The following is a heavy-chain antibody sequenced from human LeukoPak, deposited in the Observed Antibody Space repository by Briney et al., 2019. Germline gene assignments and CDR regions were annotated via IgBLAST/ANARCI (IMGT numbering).Heavy chain of an antibody. D-gene: IGHD3-10*01. V-gene: IGHV4-59*12. CDR1: GGSISNYY. Sequence: SETLSLTCTVSGGSISNYYWNWIRQPPGKGLEWIGYIYYSGSTNYNPSLKSRVTMSVDTSKNQFSLKLSSVTAADTAVYYCARGAYYYGSGTADWFDPWGQGTLVTVSS. J-gene: IGHJ5*02. CDR3: ARGAYYYGSGTADWFDP. CDR2: IYYSGST.